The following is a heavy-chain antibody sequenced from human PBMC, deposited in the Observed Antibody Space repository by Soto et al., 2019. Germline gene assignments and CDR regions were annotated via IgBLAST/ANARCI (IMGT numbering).Heavy chain of an antibody. V-gene: IGHV3-23*01. CDR2: FRTSGDGGTT. Sequence: PGGPLNLSCASAGVPISNSYMIWVRPDPGKGLEWVSGFRTSGDGGTTYYADSVKGRFTISRDNSKNMLFLQMNSLRAEDTAIYYCAKKVNSGPGSQYFDYWGQGNLVTVS. CDR1: GVPISNSY. CDR3: AKKVNSGPGSQYFDY. J-gene: IGHJ4*02. D-gene: IGHD3-10*01.